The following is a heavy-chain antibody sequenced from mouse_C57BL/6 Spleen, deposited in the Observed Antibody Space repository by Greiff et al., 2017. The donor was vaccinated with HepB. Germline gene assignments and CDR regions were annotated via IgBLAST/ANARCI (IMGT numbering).Heavy chain of an antibody. J-gene: IGHJ2*01. Sequence: QVQLQQSGAELVKPGASVKLSCKASGYTFTSYWMHWVKQRPGRGLEWIGRIDPNSGGTKYNEKVKSKATLTVHKPSSTAYMQLSSLTSEDSAVYYCAREKGIYYDYDGLAYWGQGTTLTVSS. V-gene: IGHV1-72*01. CDR2: IDPNSGGT. CDR1: GYTFTSYW. D-gene: IGHD2-4*01. CDR3: AREKGIYYDYDGLAY.